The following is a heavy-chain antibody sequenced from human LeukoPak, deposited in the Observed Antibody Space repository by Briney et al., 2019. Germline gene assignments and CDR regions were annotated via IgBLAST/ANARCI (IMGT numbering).Heavy chain of an antibody. D-gene: IGHD3-9*01. CDR3: ARGPRYYDILTGYYSDYYYYMDV. CDR1: GYTFTGYY. CDR2: INPNSGGT. J-gene: IGHJ6*03. V-gene: IGHV1-2*02. Sequence: EASVKVSCKASGYTFTGYYMHWVRPAPGQGLEWMGWINPNSGGTNYAQKFQGRVTMTRDTSISTAYMELSRLRSDDTAVYYCARGPRYYDILTGYYSDYYYYMDVWGKGTTVTISS.